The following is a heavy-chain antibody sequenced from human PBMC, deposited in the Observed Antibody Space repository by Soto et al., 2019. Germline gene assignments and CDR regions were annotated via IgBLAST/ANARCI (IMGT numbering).Heavy chain of an antibody. CDR1: DLTLGNNA. V-gene: IGHV3-23*01. J-gene: IGHJ5*02. CDR2: IDGSGGGA. CDR3: AKDAVSANGEWDWFDP. Sequence: ELQLLESGGGLVKRGGSLRLSFEALDLTLGNNAMTWVRQAPGRGLGWFSSIDGSGGGAYYSDSVKGRFTVSRDDSQKTLYLQMRSLRVDDTAVYYCAKDAVSANGEWDWFDPWGQGTLVTVSS. D-gene: IGHD2-21*02.